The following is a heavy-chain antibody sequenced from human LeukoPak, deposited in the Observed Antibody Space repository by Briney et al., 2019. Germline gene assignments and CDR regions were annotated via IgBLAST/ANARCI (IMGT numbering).Heavy chain of an antibody. CDR2: INPNSGGT. V-gene: IGHV1-2*02. Sequence: GASVKVSCKASGYTFTAYYMHWVRQAPGQGLEWMGWINPNSGGTNYAQKFQGRVTMTRDTSISTAYMELSRLRSDDTAGYYCARDYYDSRGFGAFDIWGQGTMVTVSS. D-gene: IGHD3-22*01. CDR3: ARDYYDSRGFGAFDI. CDR1: GYTFTAYY. J-gene: IGHJ3*02.